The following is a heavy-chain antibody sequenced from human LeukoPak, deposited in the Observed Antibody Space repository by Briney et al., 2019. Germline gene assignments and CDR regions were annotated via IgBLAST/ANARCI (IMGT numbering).Heavy chain of an antibody. CDR3: ARDGTIGVVYAAGGGNWFDP. J-gene: IGHJ5*02. Sequence: ASVKVSCKASGYTFTSYGISWVRQAPGQGVEWMGWISAYNGNTNYVQKLQGRVTMNTDTSTSTAYMDLRSLRSDDTAVYYWARDGTIGVVYAAGGGNWFDPWGQGTLVTVSS. V-gene: IGHV1-18*01. D-gene: IGHD2-8*02. CDR2: ISAYNGNT. CDR1: GYTFTSYG.